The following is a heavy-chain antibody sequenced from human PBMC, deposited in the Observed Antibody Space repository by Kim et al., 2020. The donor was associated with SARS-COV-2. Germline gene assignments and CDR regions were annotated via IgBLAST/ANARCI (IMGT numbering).Heavy chain of an antibody. CDR2: INAGNGNT. Sequence: ASVKVSCKASGYTFTSYAMHWVRQAPGQRLEWMGWINAGNGNTKYSQKFQGRVTITRDTSASTAYMELSSLRSEDTAVYYCARDLRVFSGSYYPYYYYGMDVWGQGTTVTVSS. J-gene: IGHJ6*02. V-gene: IGHV1-3*01. CDR1: GYTFTSYA. CDR3: ARDLRVFSGSYYPYYYYGMDV. D-gene: IGHD1-26*01.